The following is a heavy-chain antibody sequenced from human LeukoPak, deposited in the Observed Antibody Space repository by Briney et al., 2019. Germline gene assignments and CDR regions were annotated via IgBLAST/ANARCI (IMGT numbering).Heavy chain of an antibody. D-gene: IGHD3-9*01. CDR1: GFTFSSYG. J-gene: IGHJ4*02. V-gene: IGHV3-30*03. CDR3: GRDDSPLRYFDWPIDY. CDR2: ISYDGSNK. Sequence: PGGSLRLSCAASGFTFSSYGMHWVRQAPGKGLEWVAVISYDGSNKYYADSVKGRFTISRDNSKNTLYLQMNSLRAEDTAVYYCGRDDSPLRYFDWPIDYWGQGTLVTVSS.